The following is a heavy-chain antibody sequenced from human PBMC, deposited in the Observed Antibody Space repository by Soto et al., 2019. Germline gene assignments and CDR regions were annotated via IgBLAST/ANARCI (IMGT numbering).Heavy chain of an antibody. V-gene: IGHV4-39*01. D-gene: IGHD3-22*01. CDR1: GGSISSSSYY. CDR2: IYYSGGT. Sequence: PSETLSLTCTVSGGSISSSSYYWGWLRQPPGKGLEWIGIIYYSGGTYYNPSLKSRVTIDVDTSKTQSSLKLSSVTAAETAVYYCARPQGYDISGYYYILSFEYWGQGTLVTVSS. J-gene: IGHJ4*02. CDR3: ARPQGYDISGYYYILSFEY.